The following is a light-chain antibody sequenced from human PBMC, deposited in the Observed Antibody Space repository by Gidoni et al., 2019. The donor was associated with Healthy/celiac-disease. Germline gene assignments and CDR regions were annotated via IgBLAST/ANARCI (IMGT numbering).Light chain of an antibody. J-gene: IGKJ1*01. V-gene: IGKV3-11*01. CDR3: QQRSNWPRT. CDR2: DAS. Sequence: EIVLPQSPATLSLSPGDSATLSCRASQSVSSYLAWYQQKPGQAPRLLIYDASNRATGIPARFSGSGSGTDCTLTISSLEAEDFAVYYCQQRSNWPRTFGQGTKVEIK. CDR1: QSVSSY.